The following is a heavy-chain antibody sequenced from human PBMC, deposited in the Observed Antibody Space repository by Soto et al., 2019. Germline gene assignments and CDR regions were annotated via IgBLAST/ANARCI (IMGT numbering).Heavy chain of an antibody. CDR1: GFTFSRHW. CDR3: ARCGVEVTAFGPKYYWYFDL. J-gene: IGHJ2*01. Sequence: EVQLVESGGGSVQPGGSLRLACAASGFTFSRHWIHWVRQAPGQGLVWVSRTKTDGTTSFADSVRGRFTISRDNAENTLYLQMNSLRAEDTAVYYSARCGVEVTAFGPKYYWYFDLWGRGTLVTVSS. D-gene: IGHD2-21*02. V-gene: IGHV3-74*01. CDR2: TKTDGTT.